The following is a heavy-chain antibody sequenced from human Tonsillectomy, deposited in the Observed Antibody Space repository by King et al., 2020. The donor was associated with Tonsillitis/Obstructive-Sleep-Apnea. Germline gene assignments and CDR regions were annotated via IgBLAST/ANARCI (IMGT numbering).Heavy chain of an antibody. J-gene: IGHJ6*04. CDR3: TTGVV. Sequence: VQLVESGGGLVKPGGSLRVSCAASGFTFNDAWMSWVRQAPGKGLEWVARIKSKTDGGTTDYAAPGKGRFTIPRDDSKNTLYLQMNSLKTEETAVYFCTTGVVWGKGTTVTVSS. V-gene: IGHV3-15*01. CDR1: GFTFNDAW. CDR2: IKSKTDGGTT.